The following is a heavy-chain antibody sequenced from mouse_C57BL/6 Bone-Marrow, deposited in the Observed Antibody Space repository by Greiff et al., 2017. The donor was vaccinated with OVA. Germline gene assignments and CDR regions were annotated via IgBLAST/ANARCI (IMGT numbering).Heavy chain of an antibody. CDR1: GFTFSSYT. V-gene: IGHV5-9*01. D-gene: IGHD1-1*02. Sequence: EVNLVESGGGLVKPGGSLKLSCAASGFTFSSYTMSWVRQTPEKRLEWVATISGGGGNTYYPDSVKGRVTISRDNAKNTLYLQMSSLRSEDTALYYCARQLFSWFAYWGQGTLVTVSA. CDR2: ISGGGGNT. CDR3: ARQLFSWFAY. J-gene: IGHJ3*01.